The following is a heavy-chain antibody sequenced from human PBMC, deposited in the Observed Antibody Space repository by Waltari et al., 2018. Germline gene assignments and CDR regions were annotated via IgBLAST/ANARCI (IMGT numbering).Heavy chain of an antibody. V-gene: IGHV1-69*13. CDR2: ISPIFGTA. Sequence: QVQLVQSGAEVKKPGSSVKVSCKASGGTFSSYAISWVRQAPGQGLEWMGGISPIFGTANYAQKFQGRVTITADESTSTAYMELSSLRSEDTAVYYCARAPGIAAAEWFDPWGQGTLVTVSS. CDR3: ARAPGIAAAEWFDP. CDR1: GGTFSSYA. D-gene: IGHD6-13*01. J-gene: IGHJ5*02.